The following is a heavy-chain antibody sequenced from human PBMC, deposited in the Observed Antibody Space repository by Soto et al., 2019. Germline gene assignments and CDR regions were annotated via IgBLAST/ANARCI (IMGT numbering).Heavy chain of an antibody. CDR1: GFTFSSYA. D-gene: IGHD6-13*01. CDR2: ISGSGGST. Sequence: GGSLRLSCAASGFTFSSYAMSWVRQAPGKGLEWDSAISGSGGSTYYADSVKGRFTISRDNSKNTLYLQMNSLRAEDTAVYYCAKDLGPYSRYGMDVWGQGTTVTVSS. J-gene: IGHJ6*02. V-gene: IGHV3-23*01. CDR3: AKDLGPYSRYGMDV.